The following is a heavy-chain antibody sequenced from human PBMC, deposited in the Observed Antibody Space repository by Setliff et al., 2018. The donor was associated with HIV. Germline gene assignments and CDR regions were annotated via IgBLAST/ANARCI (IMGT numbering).Heavy chain of an antibody. CDR3: VRHTRDTSLAHYYYYIDV. D-gene: IGHD5-18*01. V-gene: IGHV4-39*01. CDR1: GGSIGTNSYY. J-gene: IGHJ6*03. Sequence: SETLSLTCTVSGGSIGTNSYYWGWIRQSPGKGLGWVGNVHNSGGTNYNPSLKSRVSISVDTSKNQFSLNVNSVTAPDTAVYYCVRHTRDTSLAHYYYYIDVWGKGTTVT. CDR2: VHNSGGT.